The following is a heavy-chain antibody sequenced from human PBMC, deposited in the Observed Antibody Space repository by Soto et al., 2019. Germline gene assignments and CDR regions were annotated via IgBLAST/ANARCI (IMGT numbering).Heavy chain of an antibody. CDR3: ARGRYDFWSGYDDY. Sequence: SETLSLTCTVSGGSISSSSYYWGWIRQPPGKGLEWIGSIYYSGSTYYNPSLKSRVTISVDTSKNQFSLKLSSVTAADTAVYYCARGRYDFWSGYDDYWGQGTLVTVSS. CDR2: IYYSGST. D-gene: IGHD3-3*01. V-gene: IGHV4-39*01. CDR1: GGSISSSSYY. J-gene: IGHJ4*02.